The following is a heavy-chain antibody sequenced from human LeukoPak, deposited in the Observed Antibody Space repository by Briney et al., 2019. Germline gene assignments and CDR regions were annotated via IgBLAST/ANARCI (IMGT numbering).Heavy chain of an antibody. Sequence: GGSLRLSCAASGFTLSGYAMHWVRQAPGKGLEWVAVVSSDGNNQYYADSVKGRLTISRDNSMNILYLQMNSLRAEDTAVYYCARDRGYSYAHPLDYWGQGTLVTVSS. J-gene: IGHJ4*02. V-gene: IGHV3-30-3*01. CDR1: GFTLSGYA. CDR3: ARDRGYSYAHPLDY. D-gene: IGHD5-18*01. CDR2: VSSDGNNQ.